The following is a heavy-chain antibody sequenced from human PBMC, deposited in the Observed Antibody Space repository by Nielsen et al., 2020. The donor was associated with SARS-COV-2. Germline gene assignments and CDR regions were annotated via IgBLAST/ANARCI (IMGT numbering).Heavy chain of an antibody. J-gene: IGHJ4*02. V-gene: IGHV4-34*01. Sequence: GSLRLSCGVYGGSFSGYYWSWIRQPPGKGLEWIGEINHSGSTNYNPSLKSRVTISVDTSKNHFSLRLSSVTAADTAVYSCARLTRRTAMAPGYFDYWGQGTLVTVSS. CDR2: INHSGST. CDR3: ARLTRRTAMAPGYFDY. CDR1: GGSFSGYY. D-gene: IGHD5-18*01.